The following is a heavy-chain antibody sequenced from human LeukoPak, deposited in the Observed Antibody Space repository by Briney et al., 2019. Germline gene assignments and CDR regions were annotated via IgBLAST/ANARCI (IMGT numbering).Heavy chain of an antibody. Sequence: GGSLRLSCAASGFTVSSNYMSWVRQAPGKGLEWVSVIYSGGSTYYADSVKVRFTISRDNSKNTLYLQMNSLRAEDTAVYYCAREVTGGSSSYYFDYWGQGTLVTVSS. CDR3: AREVTGGSSSYYFDY. J-gene: IGHJ4*02. CDR1: GFTVSSNY. CDR2: IYSGGST. V-gene: IGHV3-66*01. D-gene: IGHD6-6*01.